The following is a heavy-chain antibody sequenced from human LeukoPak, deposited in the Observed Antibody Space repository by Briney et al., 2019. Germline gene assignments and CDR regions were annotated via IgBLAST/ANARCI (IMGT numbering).Heavy chain of an antibody. D-gene: IGHD1-1*01. V-gene: IGHV3-23*01. Sequence: GGSLRLSCAASGFTVSSNYMSWVRQAPGKGLEWVSGIRHSDGNTYYADSVKGRFTISSDKSKNILFLQMNSLRAEDTALYYCAKGQETESRLDSWGQGTLVTVSS. CDR1: GFTVSSNY. J-gene: IGHJ4*02. CDR2: IRHSDGNT. CDR3: AKGQETESRLDS.